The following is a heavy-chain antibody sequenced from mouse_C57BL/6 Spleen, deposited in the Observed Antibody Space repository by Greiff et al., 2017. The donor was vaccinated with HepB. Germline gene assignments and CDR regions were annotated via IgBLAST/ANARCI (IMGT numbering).Heavy chain of an antibody. V-gene: IGHV8-8*01. D-gene: IGHD3-3*01. J-gene: IGHJ3*01. CDR2: IWWDDDK. CDR1: GFSLSTFGMG. CDR3: ARMDGTSWFAY. Sequence: QVTLKESGPGILQPSQTLSLTCSFSGFSLSTFGMGVGWIRKPSGKGLEWLAHIWWDDDKYDNPDLKSRLTMSKETSKNQVFLKIANVYTADTATYYCARMDGTSWFAYWGQGTLVTVSA.